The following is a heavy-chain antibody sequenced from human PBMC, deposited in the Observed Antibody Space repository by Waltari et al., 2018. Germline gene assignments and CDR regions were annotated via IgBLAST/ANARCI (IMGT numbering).Heavy chain of an antibody. V-gene: IGHV3-48*01. CDR1: EFTFSSYN. CDR2: ISSRSNTI. D-gene: IGHD3-10*01. CDR3: ARGRVRSGTFALDY. J-gene: IGHJ4*02. Sequence: EAKLLESGGGLVQPGGSLRVSCETSEFTFSSYNMNWIRQAPGKGLEWVSYISSRSNTIYYADSVKGRFTISRDIVKNVLSLQMNSLRVEDTAVYYCARGRVRSGTFALDYWGQGIPVTVSS.